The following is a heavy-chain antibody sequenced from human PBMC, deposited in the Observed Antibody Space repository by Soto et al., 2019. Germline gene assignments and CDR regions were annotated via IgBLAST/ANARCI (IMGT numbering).Heavy chain of an antibody. CDR2: ISGGGGAK. D-gene: IGHD7-27*01. J-gene: IGHJ6*02. CDR3: AKSLTASNVRLDV. Sequence: DEQLLESGGDLVQPGGSLRLACTASGFTFNSYFMSWVRQAPGEGLEWISAISGGGGAKYYSDSVKGRFTISRDNSNNTLYLQMNSLVADDTAVYYCAKSLTASNVRLDVWGHGTRVTGSS. V-gene: IGHV3-23*01. CDR1: GFTFNSYF.